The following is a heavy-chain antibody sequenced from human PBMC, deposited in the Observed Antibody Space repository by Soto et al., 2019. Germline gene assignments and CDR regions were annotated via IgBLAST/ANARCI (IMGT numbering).Heavy chain of an antibody. D-gene: IGHD6-19*01. CDR2: ISAYNGNT. V-gene: IGHV1-18*01. CDR1: GYTFTSYG. J-gene: IGHJ4*02. Sequence: ASVKVSCKASGYTFTSYGISWVRQAPGQGLEWMGWISAYNGNTNYAQKLQGRVTMTTDTSTSTAYMELRSLRSDDTAVYYCARWGIAVAGMSRFPLEEVWGQGTLVTVSS. CDR3: ARWGIAVAGMSRFPLEEV.